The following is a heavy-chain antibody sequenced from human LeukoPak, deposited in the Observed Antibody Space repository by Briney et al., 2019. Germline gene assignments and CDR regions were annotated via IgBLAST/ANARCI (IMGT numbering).Heavy chain of an antibody. CDR1: GFTFSTYS. V-gene: IGHV3-21*01. Sequence: GGSLRLSCAASGFTFSTYSMNWVRQAPGKGLEWVSSISISSAYIYYADSVKGRFTISRDNAKNSLYLQMNSLRAEDTAVYYCAGDAIRNQHADYYYMDVWGKGTTVTVSS. CDR3: AGDAIRNQHADYYYMDV. CDR2: ISISSAYI. J-gene: IGHJ6*03. D-gene: IGHD1-14*01.